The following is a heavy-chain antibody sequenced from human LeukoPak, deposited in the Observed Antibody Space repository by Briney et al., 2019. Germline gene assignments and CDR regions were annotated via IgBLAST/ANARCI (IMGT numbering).Heavy chain of an antibody. CDR3: ARAPIEWGFDY. D-gene: IGHD7-27*01. Sequence: GASVKVSCKASGYTFTTYVINWVRQATGQGLEWMGWMNPNNGNTGYAQKFQDRVTMTRDTSISTAYMELSSLKSEDTAVYYCARAPIEWGFDYWGQGTLVTVSS. CDR1: GYTFTTYV. V-gene: IGHV1-8*02. J-gene: IGHJ4*02. CDR2: MNPNNGNT.